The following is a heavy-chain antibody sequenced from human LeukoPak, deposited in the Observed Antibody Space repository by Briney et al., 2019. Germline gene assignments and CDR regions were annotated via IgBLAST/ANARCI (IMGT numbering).Heavy chain of an antibody. D-gene: IGHD3-22*01. CDR2: IRNDGSST. V-gene: IGHV3-74*01. J-gene: IGHJ4*02. CDR3: AREQGYYSVPGY. CDR1: GFTFSSYW. Sequence: HPGGSLRLSCAASGFTFSSYWMHWVRQAPGKGPVWVARIRNDGSSTDYADSVKGRFAISRDNAKNTLYLQMNSLRAEDTAVYYCAREQGYYSVPGYWGQRTLVTVSS.